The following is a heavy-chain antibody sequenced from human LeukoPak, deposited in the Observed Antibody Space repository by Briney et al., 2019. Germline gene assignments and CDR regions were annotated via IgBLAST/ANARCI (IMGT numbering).Heavy chain of an antibody. D-gene: IGHD3-10*01. CDR3: ARGWFGELGY. Sequence: PSETLSLTCTVSGGSISSSSYYWGWIRQPPGKGLEWIGSIYYSGSTYYNPSLKSRVTISVDTSKNQFSLKLSSVTAADTAVYYCARGWFGELGYWGQGTLVTVSS. J-gene: IGHJ4*02. V-gene: IGHV4-39*01. CDR2: IYYSGST. CDR1: GGSISSSSYY.